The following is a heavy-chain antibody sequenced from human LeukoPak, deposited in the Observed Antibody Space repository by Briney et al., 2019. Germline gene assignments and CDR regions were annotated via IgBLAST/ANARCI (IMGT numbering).Heavy chain of an antibody. J-gene: IGHJ6*02. Sequence: SETLSLTCTVSGGSISSYYWSWIRQPAGKGLEWIGRIYTSGSTDYNPSLKSRVTMSVDTSKNQFSLKLTSVTAADTAVYYCARGGHYDILTGYYGPYYYYGMDVWGQGTTVTVSS. CDR3: ARGGHYDILTGYYGPYYYYGMDV. CDR1: GGSISSYY. CDR2: IYTSGST. V-gene: IGHV4-4*07. D-gene: IGHD3-9*01.